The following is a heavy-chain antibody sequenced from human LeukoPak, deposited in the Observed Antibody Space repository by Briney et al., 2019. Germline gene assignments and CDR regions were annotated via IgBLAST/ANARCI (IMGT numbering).Heavy chain of an antibody. J-gene: IGHJ6*03. CDR1: GGSISSYY. Sequence: PSETLSLTCTVSGGSISSYYWSWIRQPPGKGLEWIGYIYYSGSTNYNPSLKSRVTISVDTSKNQFSLKLSSVTAADTAVYYCASRVAPVAGTGYYYYYYMDVWGKGTTVTVSS. CDR3: ASRVAPVAGTGYYYYYYMDV. V-gene: IGHV4-59*01. CDR2: IYYSGST. D-gene: IGHD6-19*01.